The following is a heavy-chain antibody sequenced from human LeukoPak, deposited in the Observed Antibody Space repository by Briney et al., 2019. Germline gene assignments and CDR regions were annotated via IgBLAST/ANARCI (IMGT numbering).Heavy chain of an antibody. V-gene: IGHV4-61*02. Sequence: SQTLSLTCTVSGGSISSGSYYWSWIRQPAGKGLEWIGRIYTSGSTNYNPSLKSRVTISVDTSKNQFSLKLSSVTAADTAVYYCARDYPEPTPSKLKWYFDLWGRGTLVTVSS. CDR3: ARDYPEPTPSKLKWYFDL. CDR2: IYTSGST. D-gene: IGHD1-14*01. CDR1: GGSISSGSYY. J-gene: IGHJ2*01.